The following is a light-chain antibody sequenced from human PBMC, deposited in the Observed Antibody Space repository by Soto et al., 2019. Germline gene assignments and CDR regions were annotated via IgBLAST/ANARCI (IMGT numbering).Light chain of an antibody. V-gene: IGKV3-11*01. CDR1: QSLRRH. CDR3: QHRAAWPIT. Sequence: EIVLTQSTGTMSLSPGERATLSCRASQSLRRHLVWYQKKPGQDPRLVIYEAPNKSTGIPARFSGSVSGTDFTLTISSLEPEDFAVYYCQHRAAWPITFGGGTKVEIK. CDR2: EAP. J-gene: IGKJ4*01.